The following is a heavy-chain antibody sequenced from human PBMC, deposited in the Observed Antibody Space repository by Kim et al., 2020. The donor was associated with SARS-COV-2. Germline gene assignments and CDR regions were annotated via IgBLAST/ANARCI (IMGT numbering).Heavy chain of an antibody. CDR1: GFTFSSYE. J-gene: IGHJ6*02. CDR3: ARALGYSSGWYVRLAPGNYYYYGMDV. D-gene: IGHD6-19*01. Sequence: GGSLRLSCAASGFTFSSYEMNWVRQAPGKGLEWVSYISSSGSTIYYADSVEGRFTISRDNAKNSLYLQMNSLRADDTAVYYCARALGYSSGWYVRLAPGNYYYYGMDVWGQGTTVTVSS. CDR2: ISSSGSTI. V-gene: IGHV3-48*03.